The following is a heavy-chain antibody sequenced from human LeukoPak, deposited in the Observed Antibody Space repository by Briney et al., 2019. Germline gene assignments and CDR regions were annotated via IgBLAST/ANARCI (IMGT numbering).Heavy chain of an antibody. J-gene: IGHJ4*02. Sequence: GGSLRLSWAVSGFTFSSNDLCWVGRDPREEVQWGLTNSDNGDNTHYADSVMGRFTISRDNAKNSLYLQMNSVRAEDTAVYYCARVWTTSSSWYGDFDYWGQGTLVTVSS. CDR1: GFTFSSND. D-gene: IGHD6-13*01. CDR2: NSDNGDNT. V-gene: IGHV3-23*01. CDR3: ARVWTTSSSWYGDFDY.